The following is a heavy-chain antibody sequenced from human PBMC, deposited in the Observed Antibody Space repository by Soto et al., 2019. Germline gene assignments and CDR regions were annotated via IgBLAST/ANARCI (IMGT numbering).Heavy chain of an antibody. CDR3: ARDYRSGYDN. Sequence: SETLSLTCTVSGRSISSGDYYWSWIRQPPGKGLEWIAYVYYTGGSYYNPSLKSRATISVDTSKNQFSLKVSSVTATDTAVYYCARDYRSGYDNWGQGILVTVSS. V-gene: IGHV4-30-4*01. CDR2: VYYTGGS. D-gene: IGHD6-19*01. CDR1: GRSISSGDYY. J-gene: IGHJ4*02.